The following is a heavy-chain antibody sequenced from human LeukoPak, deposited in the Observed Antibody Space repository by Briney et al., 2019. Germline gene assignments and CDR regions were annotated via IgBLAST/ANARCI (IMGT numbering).Heavy chain of an antibody. Sequence: HSGGSLRLSCAASGFTVSRNYMSWVRQAPGKGLEWVSVIYSADSAYYADSVRGRFTISRDNSKNTLYLQMNSVRADDTAVYYCAREVGGGATNYFDYWGQGTLVTVSS. V-gene: IGHV3-53*01. CDR2: IYSADSA. CDR1: GFTVSRNY. CDR3: AREVGGGATNYFDY. J-gene: IGHJ4*02. D-gene: IGHD1-26*01.